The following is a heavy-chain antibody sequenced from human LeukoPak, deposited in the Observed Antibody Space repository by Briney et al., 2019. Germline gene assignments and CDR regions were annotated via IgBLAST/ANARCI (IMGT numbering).Heavy chain of an antibody. D-gene: IGHD3-22*01. CDR2: INPDSGGT. CDR1: GYTFTGYY. V-gene: IGHV1-2*02. CDR3: ARGSYDSSDFEYFHH. Sequence: ASVKVSCKASGYTFTGYYMHWVRQAPGQGLEWMGWINPDSGGTNYAQKFQGRVTMTRDTSIGTAYMELNRLRSDDTAVYYCARGSYDSSDFEYFHHWGQGTLVTVSS. J-gene: IGHJ1*01.